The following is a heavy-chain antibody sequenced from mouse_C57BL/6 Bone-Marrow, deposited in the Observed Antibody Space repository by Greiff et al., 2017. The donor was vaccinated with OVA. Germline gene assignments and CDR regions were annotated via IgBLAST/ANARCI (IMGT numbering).Heavy chain of an antibody. J-gene: IGHJ2*01. CDR3: ARSLYYDYDFY. Sequence: QVQLKQSGAELVRPGASVKLSCKASGYTFTDYYINWVKQRPGQGLEWIARIYPGSGNTYYNEKFKGKATLTAEKSSSTAYMQLSSLTSEDSAVYFCARSLYYDYDFYWGQGTTLTVSS. D-gene: IGHD2-4*01. V-gene: IGHV1-76*01. CDR1: GYTFTDYY. CDR2: IYPGSGNT.